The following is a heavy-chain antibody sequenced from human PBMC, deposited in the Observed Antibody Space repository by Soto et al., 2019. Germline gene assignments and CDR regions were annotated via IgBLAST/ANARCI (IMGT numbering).Heavy chain of an antibody. CDR2: INAGNGNT. Sequence: GASVKVSCKASGYTFTSYAMHWVRQAPGQRLEWMGWINAGNGNTKYSQKFQGRVTITRDTSASTAYMELSSLRSEDTAVYYCARGPDCTNGVCRKGPFDYWGQGTLVNVSS. CDR1: GYTFTSYA. V-gene: IGHV1-3*01. CDR3: ARGPDCTNGVCRKGPFDY. D-gene: IGHD2-8*01. J-gene: IGHJ4*02.